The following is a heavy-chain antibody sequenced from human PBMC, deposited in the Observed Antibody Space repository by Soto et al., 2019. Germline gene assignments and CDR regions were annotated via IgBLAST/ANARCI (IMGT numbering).Heavy chain of an antibody. CDR1: GYTFTGYY. CDR3: ARAIGQENWGYYYFDY. J-gene: IGHJ4*02. Sequence: ASVKVSCKASGYTFTGYYMHWVRQAPGQGLEWMGWINPNSGGTNYAQKFQGWVTMTRDTSISTAYMELSRLRSDDTAVYYCARAIGQENWGYYYFDYWGQGTLVTVSS. CDR2: INPNSGGT. V-gene: IGHV1-2*04. D-gene: IGHD7-27*01.